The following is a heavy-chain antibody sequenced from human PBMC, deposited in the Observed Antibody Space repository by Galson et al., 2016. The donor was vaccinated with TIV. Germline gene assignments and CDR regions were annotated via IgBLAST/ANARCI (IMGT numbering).Heavy chain of an antibody. Sequence: SLRLSCAASGFTFSSYGMHWVRQAPGKGLEWVGVIWYDGNTKNYADFARGQFTISRDNTKNTLYLQMNSLRVEDTAVYYCAREMGGPLTATRLYKWFDLWGQGILVTVSS. CDR3: AREMGGPLTATRLYKWFDL. CDR1: GFTFSSYG. D-gene: IGHD2-15*01. J-gene: IGHJ5*02. V-gene: IGHV3-33*01. CDR2: IWYDGNTK.